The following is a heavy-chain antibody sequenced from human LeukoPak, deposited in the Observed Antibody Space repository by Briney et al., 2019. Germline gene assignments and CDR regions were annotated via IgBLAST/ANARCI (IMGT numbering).Heavy chain of an antibody. CDR2: IKQDGSEK. Sequence: GGSLRLSCAASGFTLSSYWMSWVRQAPGKGLEWVANIKQDGSEKYYVDSVKGRFTISRDNAKNSLYLQMNSMRAEDKAVYYCAREGKTYYYDSSGYFDYWGQGTLVTVSS. D-gene: IGHD3-22*01. J-gene: IGHJ4*02. V-gene: IGHV3-7*01. CDR1: GFTLSSYW. CDR3: AREGKTYYYDSSGYFDY.